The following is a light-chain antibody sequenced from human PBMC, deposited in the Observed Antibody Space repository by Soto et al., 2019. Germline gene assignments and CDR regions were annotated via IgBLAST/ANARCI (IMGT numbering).Light chain of an antibody. Sequence: EIAMTQSPATLSVSPGERVTLFCRASQSVNSRLAWYQQKPAQAPRLLIYDASTRATGIPARFSGSGSGTEFTLTISSLQSEDFAVYYCQQYKNWPPEYTFGQGTKLEIK. CDR3: QQYKNWPPEYT. CDR2: DAS. V-gene: IGKV3-15*01. J-gene: IGKJ2*01. CDR1: QSVNSR.